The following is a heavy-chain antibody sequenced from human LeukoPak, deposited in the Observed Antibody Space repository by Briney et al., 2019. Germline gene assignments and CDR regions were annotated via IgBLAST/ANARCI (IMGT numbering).Heavy chain of an antibody. Sequence: SETLSLTCTVSGGSISSGDYYWSWIRQPPGKGLEWIGYIYYSGSTYNNPSLKSRVTISVDTSKNQFSLKLSSVTAADTAVYYCAREVVDVDTMIVVVITSLGAFDIWGQGTMVTVSS. CDR3: AREVVDVDTMIVVVITSLGAFDI. D-gene: IGHD3-22*01. V-gene: IGHV4-30-4*08. CDR1: GGSISSGDYY. J-gene: IGHJ3*02. CDR2: IYYSGST.